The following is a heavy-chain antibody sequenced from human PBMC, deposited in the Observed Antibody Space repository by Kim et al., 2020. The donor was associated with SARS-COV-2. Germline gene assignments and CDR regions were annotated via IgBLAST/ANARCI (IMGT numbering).Heavy chain of an antibody. D-gene: IGHD6-13*01. Sequence: GRVTITADKSTSTAYMELSSLRSEDTAVYYCARDGIAAAGTLLNLYYFDYWGQGTLVTVSS. V-gene: IGHV1-69*04. CDR3: ARDGIAAAGTLLNLYYFDY. J-gene: IGHJ4*02.